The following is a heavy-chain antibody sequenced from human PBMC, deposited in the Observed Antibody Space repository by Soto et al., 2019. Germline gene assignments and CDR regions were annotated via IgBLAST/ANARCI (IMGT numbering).Heavy chain of an antibody. D-gene: IGHD3-22*01. V-gene: IGHV4-39*07. Sequence: SETLSLTCTVSGGSISSSSYYWGWIRQPPGKGLEWIGSIYYSGTTYYNPSLKSRVTMSVDTSKNQFSLKLTSVTAADTAVYYCARGHYYDSSDFDYWGQGTLVTVSS. J-gene: IGHJ4*02. CDR2: IYYSGTT. CDR1: GGSISSSSYY. CDR3: ARGHYYDSSDFDY.